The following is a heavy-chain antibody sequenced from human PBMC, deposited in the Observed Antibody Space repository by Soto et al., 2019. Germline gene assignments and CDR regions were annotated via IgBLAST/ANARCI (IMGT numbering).Heavy chain of an antibody. CDR2: ISYDGLNK. D-gene: IGHD3-16*01. CDR1: GFNFREYG. V-gene: IGHV3-30*03. J-gene: IGHJ3*01. Sequence: QMQLVESGGGVVQPGRSRNLSCAASGFNFREYGIHWVRQAPGKGLDWVAVISYDGLNKNYADSVKGRFTISRDASKNTVYLQMNSLRRDDSAVYYCARSPFSRRKYDLGLKGAYDFWGQGTVVTVSS. CDR3: ARSPFSRRKYDLGLKGAYDF.